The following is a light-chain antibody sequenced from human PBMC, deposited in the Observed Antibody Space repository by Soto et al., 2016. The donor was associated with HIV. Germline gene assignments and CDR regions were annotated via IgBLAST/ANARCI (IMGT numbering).Light chain of an antibody. V-gene: IGKV2-28*01. Sequence: IVMTQSPLSLPVTPGEPASISCRSSQSLLHSNGYNYLNWYLQKPGQSPQLLIYLGSNRASGVPDRFSGSGSGTAFTLKISRVEAEDVAVYYCMQALQTPPWTFGQGPRWKSN. CDR1: QSLLHSNGYNY. CDR3: MQALQTPPWT. J-gene: IGKJ1*01. CDR2: LGS.